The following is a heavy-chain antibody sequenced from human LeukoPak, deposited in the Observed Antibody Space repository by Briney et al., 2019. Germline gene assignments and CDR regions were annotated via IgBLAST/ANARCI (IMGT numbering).Heavy chain of an antibody. J-gene: IGHJ4*02. CDR3: ASYDILTGYHSPFDY. V-gene: IGHV3-30*03. Sequence: PGGSLRLSCAASGFTFSSYGMHWVRQAPGKGLEWVAVISYDGKNMYYADSVKGRFTISRDNSQNTLYLQMNSLRLEDTGVYYCASYDILTGYHSPFDYWGQGSLVTVSS. CDR1: GFTFSSYG. D-gene: IGHD3-9*01. CDR2: ISYDGKNM.